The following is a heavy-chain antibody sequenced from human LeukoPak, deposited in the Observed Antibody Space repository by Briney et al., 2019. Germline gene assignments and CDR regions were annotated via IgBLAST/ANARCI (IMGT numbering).Heavy chain of an antibody. CDR1: GVTVGSNY. J-gene: IGHJ3*01. CDR3: ARDRGAGYCSGGGCYSAVFDL. D-gene: IGHD2-15*01. CDR2: IYSGDNA. Sequence: GGSLRLSCAASGVTVGSNYMSWVRQAPGKGLEWVSVIYSGDNAYYADSVKGRFTIFRDNSKNTLNLQMNGLRAEDTAVYYCARDRGAGYCSGGGCYSAVFDLWGQGTMVTVSS. V-gene: IGHV3-53*01.